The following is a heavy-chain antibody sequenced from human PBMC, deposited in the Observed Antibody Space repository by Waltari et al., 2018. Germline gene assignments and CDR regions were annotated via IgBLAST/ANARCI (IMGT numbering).Heavy chain of an antibody. CDR1: GGSLTGYW. Sequence: QVQLQQWGAGLLKPSETLSLTCAVYGGSLTGYWWSWIRQPPGKGLEWIGEVNHSGYTYYRPSLKSRGTISVDTSENQFSRNLRSVAAADTAVYYCAKHRDPGHSFDIWGQGTTVTVSS. CDR3: AKHRDPGHSFDI. D-gene: IGHD2-21*01. CDR2: VNHSGYT. V-gene: IGHV4-34*02. J-gene: IGHJ3*02.